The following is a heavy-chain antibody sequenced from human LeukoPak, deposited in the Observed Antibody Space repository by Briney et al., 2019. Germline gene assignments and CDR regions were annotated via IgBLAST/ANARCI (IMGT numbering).Heavy chain of an antibody. CDR2: ISSSSSYI. CDR3: ARGSSLGYSYAINYYYYMDV. CDR1: GITVSSNY. V-gene: IGHV3-21*01. Sequence: GGSLRLSCAASGITVSSNYMSWVRQAPGKGLEWVSSISSSSSYIYYADSVKGRFTISRDNAKNSLYLQMNSLRAEDTAVYYCARGSSLGYSYAINYYYYMDVWGKGTTVTVSS. J-gene: IGHJ6*03. D-gene: IGHD5-18*01.